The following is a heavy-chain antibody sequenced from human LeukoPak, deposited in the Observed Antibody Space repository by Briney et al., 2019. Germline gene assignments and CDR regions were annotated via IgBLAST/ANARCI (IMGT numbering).Heavy chain of an antibody. CDR2: IKSNSDGGTT. D-gene: IGHD3-16*01. CDR3: FTEVPGGGY. Sequence: GGSLRLSCEASDFTLSNAWMNWVRQAPGKGLEWVGRIKSNSDGGTTNYAAPVKGRFAISRDDSKNTLYLQMNSLKTEDTAMYYCFTEVPGGGYWGQGTLVTVSS. J-gene: IGHJ4*02. V-gene: IGHV3-15*07. CDR1: DFTLSNAW.